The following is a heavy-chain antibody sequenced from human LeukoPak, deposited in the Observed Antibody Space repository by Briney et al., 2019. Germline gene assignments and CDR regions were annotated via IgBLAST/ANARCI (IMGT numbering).Heavy chain of an antibody. D-gene: IGHD2-15*01. J-gene: IGHJ6*03. CDR1: GLSFSSYG. CDR2: IQYDGSNK. CDR3: ARRGGGYCSGGSCPPGYYYMDV. V-gene: IGHV3-30*02. Sequence: GGSLRLSCAASGLSFSSYGMHWVRQAPGKGLEWVAFIQYDGSNKFYADSVKGRFTISRDNSKNTLYLQMNSLRAEDTAVYYCARRGGGYCSGGSCPPGYYYMDVWGKGTTVTISS.